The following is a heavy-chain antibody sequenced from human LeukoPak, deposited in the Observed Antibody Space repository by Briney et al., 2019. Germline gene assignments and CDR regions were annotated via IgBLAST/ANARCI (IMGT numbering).Heavy chain of an antibody. CDR2: ISGSGGNT. D-gene: IGHD2-2*01. Sequence: GGSLRLSCAASGFTFSSYAMSWVRQVPGKGLEWVSAISGSGGNTYYADSVKGQFTISRDNSKNTLYLQMNSLRAEDTAVYYCAKNNPSIAVVVPAANVDYWGQGTLVTVSS. CDR1: GFTFSSYA. J-gene: IGHJ4*02. V-gene: IGHV3-23*01. CDR3: AKNNPSIAVVVPAANVDY.